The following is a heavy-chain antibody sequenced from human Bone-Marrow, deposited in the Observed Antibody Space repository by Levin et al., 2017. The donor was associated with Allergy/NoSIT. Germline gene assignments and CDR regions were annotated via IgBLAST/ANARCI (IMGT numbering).Heavy chain of an antibody. J-gene: IGHJ3*02. V-gene: IGHV1-69*06. Sequence: GASVKVSCKASGGTFSSYAISWVRQAPGQGLEWMGGIIPIFGTANYAQKFQGRVTITADKSTSTAYMELSSLRSEDTAVYYCARARTTVTRPYDAFDIWGQGTMVTVSS. CDR3: ARARTTVTRPYDAFDI. D-gene: IGHD4-17*01. CDR1: GGTFSSYA. CDR2: IIPIFGTA.